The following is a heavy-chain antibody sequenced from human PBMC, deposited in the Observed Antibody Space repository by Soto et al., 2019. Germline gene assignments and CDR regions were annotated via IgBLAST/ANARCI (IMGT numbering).Heavy chain of an antibody. CDR2: IWDDGSNK. Sequence: QVQLVASGGGVVQPGRSLRLSCAASGFTFSSYGLHWVRQAPGKWLGWVEVIWDDGSNKYYADSVKGQFTISRDNSKDTLYLPMNSPRAEDTAAYYCARSPDTVNTLCGYWGRGTLVTVAS. V-gene: IGHV3-33*01. D-gene: IGHD4-17*01. CDR1: GFTFSSYG. J-gene: IGHJ4*02. CDR3: ARSPDTVNTLCGY.